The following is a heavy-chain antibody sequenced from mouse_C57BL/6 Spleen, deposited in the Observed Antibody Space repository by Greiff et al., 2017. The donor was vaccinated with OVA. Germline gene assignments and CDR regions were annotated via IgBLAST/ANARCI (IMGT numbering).Heavy chain of an antibody. D-gene: IGHD3-3*01. CDR3: ARRDVSFGH. CDR1: GYTFTSYW. V-gene: IGHV1-7*01. Sequence: QVQLQQSGAELAKPGASVKLSCKASGYTFTSYWMHWVKQRPGQGLEWIGYINPSSGDTNYNEKFKDKATLTADKSSSTAYMQLSSLTSEDSAVYYCARRDVSFGHWGQGTLVTVSA. CDR2: INPSSGDT. J-gene: IGHJ3*01.